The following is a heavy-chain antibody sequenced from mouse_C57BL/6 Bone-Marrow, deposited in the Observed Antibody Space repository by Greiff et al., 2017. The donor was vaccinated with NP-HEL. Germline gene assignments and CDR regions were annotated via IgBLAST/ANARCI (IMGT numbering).Heavy chain of an antibody. J-gene: IGHJ2*01. CDR2: IIDGGSYT. CDR3: AREEPYDYGSDY. CDR1: GFTFSSYA. V-gene: IGHV5-4*01. Sequence: DVQLQESGGGLVKPGGSLKLSCAASGFTFSSYAMSWVRQTPEKRLEWVATIIDGGSYTYYPDNVKGRFTISRDNAKNNLYLQMSHLKSEDTAMYYCAREEPYDYGSDYWGQGTTLTVSS. D-gene: IGHD2-4*01.